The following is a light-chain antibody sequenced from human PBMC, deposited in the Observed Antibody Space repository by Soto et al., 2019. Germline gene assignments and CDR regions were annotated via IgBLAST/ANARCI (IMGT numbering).Light chain of an antibody. CDR3: HQYSHWPPWT. V-gene: IGKV3-15*01. CDR2: RAS. J-gene: IGKJ1*01. Sequence: ELVMTQSPATQSVSPGERATLSCRASQSLNDNLAWYQQRPGQAPRLLIYRASTRATGVPGRFSASGSGTEFTLTISSLQSEDSAVYYCHQYSHWPPWTFGQGTKVDIK. CDR1: QSLNDN.